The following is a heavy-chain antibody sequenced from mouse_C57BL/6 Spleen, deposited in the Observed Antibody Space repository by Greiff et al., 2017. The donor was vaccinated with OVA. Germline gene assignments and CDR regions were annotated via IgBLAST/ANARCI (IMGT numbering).Heavy chain of an antibody. CDR2: IYPGDGDT. D-gene: IGHD3-2*01. V-gene: IGHV1-82*01. CDR3: ARSGGRDRRDD. J-gene: IGHJ2*01. Sequence: VQLQQSGPELVKPGASVKISCKASGYAFSSSWMNWVKQRPGKGLEWIGRIYPGDGDTNYNGKFKGKATLTADKSYSTAYMQLSSLASEDSAVYFGARSGGRDRRDDWGQGTTLTVSS. CDR1: GYAFSSSW.